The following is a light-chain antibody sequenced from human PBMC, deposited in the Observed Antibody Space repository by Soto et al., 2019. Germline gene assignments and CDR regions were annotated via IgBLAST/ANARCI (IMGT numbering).Light chain of an antibody. V-gene: IGKV1-39*01. J-gene: IGKJ4*01. CDR1: QRISTF. Sequence: DIQMTQSPSSLSVSVGDTVTITCRASQRISTFLNWYQQKPGKAPNLLIYAASSLQSGVPSRFSGSVSGTDFTLTISSLQPEDFATYYCQQSYNTPPLTFGGGTKVEIK. CDR3: QQSYNTPPLT. CDR2: AAS.